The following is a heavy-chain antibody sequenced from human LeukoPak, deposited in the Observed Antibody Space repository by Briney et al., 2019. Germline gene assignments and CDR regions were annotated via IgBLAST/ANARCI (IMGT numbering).Heavy chain of an antibody. J-gene: IGHJ4*02. CDR1: GFTFSSYA. Sequence: KPGGSLRLSCAASGFTFSSYAMHWVRQAPGKGLEWVAVISNDGSNKYYPDSVKGRFTISRDNSKNTLSLQMNSLRTEDSSVYYCARGLPGVVPTAIRGYFDYWGQGALVTVSS. CDR2: ISNDGSNK. D-gene: IGHD2-21*02. V-gene: IGHV3-30-3*01. CDR3: ARGLPGVVPTAIRGYFDY.